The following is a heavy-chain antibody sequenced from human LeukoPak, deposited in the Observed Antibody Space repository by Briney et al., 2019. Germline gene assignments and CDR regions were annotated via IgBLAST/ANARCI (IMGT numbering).Heavy chain of an antibody. D-gene: IGHD2-21*02. V-gene: IGHV3-23*01. J-gene: IGHJ4*02. CDR3: AKGREDERLVVVTAISH. CDR1: GFTFSSYA. Sequence: GGSLRLSCAASGFTFSSYAMNWVRQAPGKGLEWVSTISGSGGSTYYADSVKGRFTISRDNSKNTLYLQMNSLGAEDTAVYYCAKGREDERLVVVTAISHWGQGTLVTVSS. CDR2: ISGSGGST.